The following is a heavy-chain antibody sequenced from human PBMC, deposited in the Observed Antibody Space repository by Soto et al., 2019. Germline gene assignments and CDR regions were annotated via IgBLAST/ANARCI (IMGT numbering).Heavy chain of an antibody. CDR2: ISGSGGST. CDR3: AKSRRLAVAGTGAFDI. V-gene: IGHV3-23*01. J-gene: IGHJ3*02. D-gene: IGHD6-19*01. Sequence: EVQLLESGGGLVQPGGSLRLSCAASGFTFSSYAMSWVRQAPGKGLEWVSAISGSGGSTYYADSVKGRFTISRDNSTNTLYLQMNSLRAEDTAVYYCAKSRRLAVAGTGAFDIWGQGTMVTVSS. CDR1: GFTFSSYA.